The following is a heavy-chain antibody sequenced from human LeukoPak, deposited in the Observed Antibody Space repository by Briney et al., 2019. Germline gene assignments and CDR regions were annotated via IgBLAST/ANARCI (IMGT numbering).Heavy chain of an antibody. CDR3: ARAAAATNSWYYFDY. CDR2: IHHSGNT. V-gene: IGHV4-30-4*01. J-gene: IGHJ4*02. Sequence: SQTLSLTCAVSGDSISSGDHYWSWIRQPPGKGLEWIGHIHHSGNTHYNPSLRSRAIISVDMSKNQFSLSLTSLTAADSAVYYCARAAAATNSWYYFDYWGRGTQVTVSS. D-gene: IGHD2/OR15-2a*01. CDR1: GDSISSGDHY.